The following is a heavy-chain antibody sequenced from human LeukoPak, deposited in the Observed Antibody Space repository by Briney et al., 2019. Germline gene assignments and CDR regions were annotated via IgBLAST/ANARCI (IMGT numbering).Heavy chain of an antibody. D-gene: IGHD1-1*01. CDR2: LYAGGST. V-gene: IGHV3-66*01. Sequence: GGSLRLSCTASGFTMSGIHMNWVRQAPGKGLDWVSGLYAGGSTYYAGSVTGRFTISRDDSKNTLYLQMTGLRVDDTAIYYCVRGNGNVGGRLDPWGQGTWVIVSS. CDR1: GFTMSGIH. J-gene: IGHJ5*02. CDR3: VRGNGNVGGRLDP.